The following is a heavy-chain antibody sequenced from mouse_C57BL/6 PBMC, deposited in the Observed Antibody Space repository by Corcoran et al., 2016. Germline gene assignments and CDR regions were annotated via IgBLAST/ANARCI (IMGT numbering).Heavy chain of an antibody. CDR2: INPNNGGT. CDR3: ARRRVFDY. Sequence: EVQLQQSGPELLKPGASVKISCKASGYTFTDYYMNWVKQSHGKSLEWIGDINPNNGGTSYNQKFKGKATLTVDKSSSTAYMELRSLTSEDSAVYYCARRRVFDYWGQGTTLTVSS. CDR1: GYTFTDYY. V-gene: IGHV1-26*01. J-gene: IGHJ2*01.